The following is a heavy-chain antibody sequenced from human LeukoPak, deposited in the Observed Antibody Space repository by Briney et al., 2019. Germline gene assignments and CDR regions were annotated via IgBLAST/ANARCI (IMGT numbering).Heavy chain of an antibody. J-gene: IGHJ6*02. CDR2: IYYSGST. Sequence: SETLSLTCTVSGGSISSYYWSWIRQPPGKGLEWIGYIYYSGSTNYNPSLKSRVTISVDTSKNQFSLNLSSVTAADTAVYYCARMTDYYGMDVWGQGTTVTVSS. V-gene: IGHV4-59*01. CDR3: ARMTDYYGMDV. CDR1: GGSISSYY.